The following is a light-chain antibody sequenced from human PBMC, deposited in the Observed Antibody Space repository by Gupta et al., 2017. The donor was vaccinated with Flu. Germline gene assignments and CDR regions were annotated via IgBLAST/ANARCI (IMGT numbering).Light chain of an antibody. V-gene: IGKV3-20*01. CDR2: GAS. J-gene: IGKJ1*01. CDR3: QQYGSSPGT. Sequence: KPGQAPRLLIYGASSRATGIPDRFSGSGSATDFTLTISRLEPEDFAVYYCQQYGSSPGTFGQGTKVDIK.